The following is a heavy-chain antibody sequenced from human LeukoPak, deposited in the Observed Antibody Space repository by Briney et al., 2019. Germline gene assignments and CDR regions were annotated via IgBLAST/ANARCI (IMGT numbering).Heavy chain of an antibody. J-gene: IGHJ4*02. V-gene: IGHV1-2*02. CDR3: ARDLNRYYYDSSGYGDY. CDR2: INPNTGGT. CDR1: GYTFTGYY. Sequence: ASVKVSCKASGYTFTGYYMNWVRQAPGQGPEWLGWINPNTGGTNYAQKFQGRVTMTTDTSTSTAYMELRSLRSDDTAVYYCARDLNRYYYDSSGYGDYWGQGTLVTVSS. D-gene: IGHD3-22*01.